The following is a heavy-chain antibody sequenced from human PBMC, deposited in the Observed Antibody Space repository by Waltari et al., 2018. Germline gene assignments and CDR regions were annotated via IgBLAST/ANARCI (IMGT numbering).Heavy chain of an antibody. CDR1: GGSISSYY. Sequence: QVQLQESGPGLVHPSETLSLTCTVSGGSISSYYWIWIRQPAGKGLEWIGGIYTSGSTSYNPSLKSQVTMSVDTSKNQFSLKLSSVTAADTAVYYCARDFTYDFWSGYYNYYYMDVWGKGTTVTISS. CDR3: ARDFTYDFWSGYYNYYYMDV. J-gene: IGHJ6*03. V-gene: IGHV4-4*07. D-gene: IGHD3-3*01. CDR2: IYTSGST.